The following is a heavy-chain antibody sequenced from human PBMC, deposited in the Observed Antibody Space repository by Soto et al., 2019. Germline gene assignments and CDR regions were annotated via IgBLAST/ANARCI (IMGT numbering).Heavy chain of an antibody. CDR1: GFTFSDYY. J-gene: IGHJ4*02. V-gene: IGHV3-11*06. D-gene: IGHD5-12*01. CDR2: ISSSSSYT. CDR3: ARDLGPPRPYSGYDPSWYYFDY. Sequence: KPGGSLRLSCAASGFTFSDYYMSWIRQAPGKGLEWVSYISSSSSYTNYADSVKGRFTISRDNAKNSLYLQMNSLRAEDTAVYYCARDLGPPRPYSGYDPSWYYFDYWGQGTLVTVSS.